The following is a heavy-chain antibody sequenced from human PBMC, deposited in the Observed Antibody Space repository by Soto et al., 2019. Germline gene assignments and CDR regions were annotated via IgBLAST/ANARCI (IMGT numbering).Heavy chain of an antibody. CDR3: ARGSPYYDILSHYFDY. D-gene: IGHD3-9*01. V-gene: IGHV4-59*01. Sequence: PSETLSLTCTVSGGSISSYYWSWIRQPPGKGLEWIGYIYYSGSTNYNPSLKSRVTISVDTSKNQFSLKLSSVTAADTAVYYCARGSPYYDILSHYFDYWGQGTLVTVSS. CDR2: IYYSGST. CDR1: GGSISSYY. J-gene: IGHJ4*02.